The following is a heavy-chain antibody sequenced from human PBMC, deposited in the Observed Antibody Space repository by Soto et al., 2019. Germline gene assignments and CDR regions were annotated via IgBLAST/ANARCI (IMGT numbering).Heavy chain of an antibody. CDR3: ARDVMYYDFWSGYSRGGYGMDV. Sequence: QVQLQESGPGLVKPSETLSLTCTVSGGSVSSGSYYWSWIRQPPGKGLEWIGYIYYSGSTNYNPSLKSRATISADTSKNQFSLKLSSVTAADTAVYYCARDVMYYDFWSGYSRGGYGMDVWGQGTTVTVSS. CDR1: GGSVSSGSYY. V-gene: IGHV4-61*01. J-gene: IGHJ6*02. CDR2: IYYSGST. D-gene: IGHD3-3*01.